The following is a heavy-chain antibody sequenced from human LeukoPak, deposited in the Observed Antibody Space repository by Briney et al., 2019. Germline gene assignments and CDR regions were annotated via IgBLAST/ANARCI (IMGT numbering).Heavy chain of an antibody. J-gene: IGHJ4*02. D-gene: IGHD3-10*01. Sequence: GGSLRLSCAASGFTFSSYAMSWVRQAPGKGLEWVSGISGSGGRTYYADSVKGRFTISRDNSKNTLFLQMNSLRAEDTAVYYCAKPVIYGSEQSDYWGQGTLVTVSS. V-gene: IGHV3-23*01. CDR3: AKPVIYGSEQSDY. CDR1: GFTFSSYA. CDR2: ISGSGGRT.